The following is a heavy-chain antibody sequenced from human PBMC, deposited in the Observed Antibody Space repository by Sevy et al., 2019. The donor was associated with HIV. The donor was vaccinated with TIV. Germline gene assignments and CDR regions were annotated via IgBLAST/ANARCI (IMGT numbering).Heavy chain of an antibody. V-gene: IGHV3-9*01. CDR2: IGWNSGFV. CDR1: GFTFDDYA. D-gene: IGHD5-18*01. Sequence: GGSLRLSCAASGFTFDDYALHWVRQAPGKGLEWVSGIGWNSGFVGYADSVKGRFTISRDNAKNSLYLQKNSLRAEDTALDYCVKDKGTAKVNGVDYWGQGTVVTVSS. J-gene: IGHJ4*02. CDR3: VKDKGTAKVNGVDY.